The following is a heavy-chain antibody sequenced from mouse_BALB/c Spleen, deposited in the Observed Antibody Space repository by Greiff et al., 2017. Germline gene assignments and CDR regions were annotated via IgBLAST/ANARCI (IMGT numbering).Heavy chain of an antibody. CDR1: GYTFTSYW. D-gene: IGHD1-1*01. Sequence: QVQLKQPGAELVRPGASVKLSCKASGYTFTSYWMNWVKQRPEQGLEWIGRIDPYDSETHYNQKFKDKAILTVDKSSSTAYMQLSSLTSEDSAVYYCARSITTVVATYWYFDVWGAGTTVTVSS. V-gene: IGHV1-74*01. CDR3: ARSITTVVATYWYFDV. J-gene: IGHJ1*01. CDR2: IDPYDSET.